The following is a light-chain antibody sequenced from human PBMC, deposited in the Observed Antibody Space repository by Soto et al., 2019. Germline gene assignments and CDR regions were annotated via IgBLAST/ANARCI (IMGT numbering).Light chain of an antibody. J-gene: IGKJ1*01. CDR1: QGISNS. CDR3: QKYNNASWT. CDR2: AAS. Sequence: DIQMTQSPSSLSASIGDRVTITCRASQGISNSLAWYQQKPGKVPKLLIYAASTLQSGVPSRFSGTGSGTDFTLTISALQPEDGATYYCQKYNNASWTFGQGTKVEIK. V-gene: IGKV1-27*01.